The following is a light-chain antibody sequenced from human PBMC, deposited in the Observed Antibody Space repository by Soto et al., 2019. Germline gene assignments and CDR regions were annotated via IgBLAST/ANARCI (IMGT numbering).Light chain of an antibody. Sequence: DIVMTQSPDSLAVSLGKRATINCKSSQSVLYSSDNKNYLGWFQQKQGQPPKLLIYWASTRESGVPDRFSGSGSGTDFTLTISSLQAEDVAVYYCQQYYSIPRTFGQGTKVEIK. CDR2: WAS. CDR1: QSVLYSSDNKNY. CDR3: QQYYSIPRT. V-gene: IGKV4-1*01. J-gene: IGKJ1*01.